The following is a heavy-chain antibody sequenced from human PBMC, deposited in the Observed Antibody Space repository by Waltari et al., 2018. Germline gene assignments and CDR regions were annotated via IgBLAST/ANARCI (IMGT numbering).Heavy chain of an antibody. Sequence: QVQLQESGPGLVKPSETLSLTCPVSGGSISSYYWSWIRQPPGKGLEWIGYIYYSGSTKYNPSLKSRVTISVDTSKNQFSLKLSSVTAADTAVYYCARGLYSSFDYWGQGALVTVSS. CDR2: IYYSGST. V-gene: IGHV4-59*01. CDR3: ARGLYSSFDY. J-gene: IGHJ4*02. CDR1: GGSISSYY. D-gene: IGHD1-26*01.